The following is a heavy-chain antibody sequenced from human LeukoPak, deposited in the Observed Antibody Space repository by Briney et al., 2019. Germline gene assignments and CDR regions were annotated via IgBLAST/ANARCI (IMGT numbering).Heavy chain of an antibody. CDR2: IKGDGSST. D-gene: IGHD1-26*01. CDR3: VRDGVGAPPFDY. CDR1: RFTFSSYW. V-gene: IGHV3-74*01. Sequence: GGSLRLSCAASRFTFSSYWMSWVRQAPGKGLVWVSRIKGDGSSTSYADSVKGRFTISRDNAKNTLFLQMNSLRAEDTAVYYCVRDGVGAPPFDYWGQGALVTVSS. J-gene: IGHJ4*02.